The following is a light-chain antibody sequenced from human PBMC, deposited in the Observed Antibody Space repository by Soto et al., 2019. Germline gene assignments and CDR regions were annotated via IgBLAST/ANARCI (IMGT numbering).Light chain of an antibody. V-gene: IGLV2-8*01. CDR3: QSYDSSLTNAV. J-gene: IGLJ2*01. Sequence: QSALTQPPSASGSPGQSVTISCTGTSSDIGGYNYVSWYQQYPGKAPKLMIYEVTKRPSGVPDRFSGSKSGNTASLTVSGLRGEDEADYHCQSYDSSLTNAVFGGGTKLTVL. CDR2: EVT. CDR1: SSDIGGYNY.